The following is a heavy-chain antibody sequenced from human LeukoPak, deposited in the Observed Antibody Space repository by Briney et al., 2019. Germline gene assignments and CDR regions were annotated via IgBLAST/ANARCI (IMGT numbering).Heavy chain of an antibody. CDR1: GGSISGYY. D-gene: IGHD2-15*01. J-gene: IGHJ4*02. CDR3: ARLGHCSGGSCYFSD. CDR2: IFYTGNT. V-gene: IGHV4-59*08. Sequence: SETLSLTCTVPGGSISGYYWTWIRQPPGEGLEWIGYIFYTGNTNYNPFLSSRLTLSVDAPNNQFALTLRSVTAADTAIYYCARLGHCSGGSCYFSDWGLGTLVTVAS.